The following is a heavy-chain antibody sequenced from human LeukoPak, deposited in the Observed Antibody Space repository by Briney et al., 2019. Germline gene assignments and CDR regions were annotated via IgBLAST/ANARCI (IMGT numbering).Heavy chain of an antibody. CDR3: AREGGPYRPLDY. CDR2: VNLQGST. D-gene: IGHD3-16*01. CDR1: GGSIIQTNW. V-gene: IGHV4-4*02. J-gene: IGHJ4*02. Sequence: SGTLSLTCDVSGGSIIQTNWAWVRQPPGKGLEWIGEVNLQGSTNYNPSLMGRVAISVDTSENHVSLQLTSVTAADTAVYYCAREGGPYRPLDYSGQGTLVTVS.